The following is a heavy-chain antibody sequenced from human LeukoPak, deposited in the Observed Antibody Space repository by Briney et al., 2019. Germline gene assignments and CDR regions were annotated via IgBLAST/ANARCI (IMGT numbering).Heavy chain of an antibody. D-gene: IGHD2-21*01. V-gene: IGHV1-69*13. CDR1: GYTFTSNY. CDR3: ARELGPYSFDY. CDR2: IIPIFGTA. Sequence: ASVKVSCKASGYTFTSNYIHWVRQAPGQGLEWMGGIIPIFGTANYAQKFQGRVTITADESTSTAYMELSSLRSEDTAVYYCARELGPYSFDYWGQGTLVTVSS. J-gene: IGHJ4*02.